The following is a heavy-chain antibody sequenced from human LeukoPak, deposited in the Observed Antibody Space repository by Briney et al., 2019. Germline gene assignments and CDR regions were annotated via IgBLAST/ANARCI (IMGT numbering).Heavy chain of an antibody. D-gene: IGHD5-12*01. V-gene: IGHV3-30*04. CDR3: ARGESGYEKYYFDY. Sequence: GSLSLSCAASGFTFSSYATHWVRPAPGKGLEWVAVISYDGSNKYYADSVKGRFTISRDNSKNTLYLQMNSLRAEDTAVYYCARGESGYEKYYFDYWGQGTLVTVSS. CDR2: ISYDGSNK. CDR1: GFTFSSYA. J-gene: IGHJ4*02.